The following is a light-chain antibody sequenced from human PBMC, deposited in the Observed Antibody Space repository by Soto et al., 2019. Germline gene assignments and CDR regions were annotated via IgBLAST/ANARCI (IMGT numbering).Light chain of an antibody. J-gene: IGKJ5*01. CDR1: QGISSW. Sequence: VSASAGDRVTITRRASQGISSWLAWYQQKPGKAPKXMIYAASSLQSGVPSRFSGSGSGTDFTITISSLELEDLETYYCAQANSFPLTLGQGTRLEIK. CDR2: AAS. V-gene: IGKV1-12*01. CDR3: AQANSFPLT.